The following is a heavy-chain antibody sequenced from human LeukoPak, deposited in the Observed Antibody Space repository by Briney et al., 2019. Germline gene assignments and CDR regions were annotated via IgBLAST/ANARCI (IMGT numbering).Heavy chain of an antibody. CDR1: GFTFSSYG. Sequence: GGSLRLSCAASGFTFSSYGMHWVRQAPGKGLEWVAVISNDGSNKNFADSVKGRFTISRDNSKNTLYLQMNSLRAEDTAVYYCVKPDRLNHFDSGRHYYYYYMDVWGKGTTVTVSS. CDR3: VKPDRLNHFDSGRHYYYYYMDV. D-gene: IGHD3-10*01. V-gene: IGHV3-30*18. CDR2: ISNDGSNK. J-gene: IGHJ6*03.